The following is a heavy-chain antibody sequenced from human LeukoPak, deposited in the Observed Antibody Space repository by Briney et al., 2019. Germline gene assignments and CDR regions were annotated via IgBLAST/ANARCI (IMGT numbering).Heavy chain of an antibody. V-gene: IGHV1-2*02. CDR1: GYTFTGYY. D-gene: IGHD6-13*01. J-gene: IGHJ5*02. CDR3: ARGSSSWFGWFDP. CDR2: INPNSGGT. Sequence: ASVKVSCKASGYTFTGYYMHWVRQAPGQGLEWMGWINPNSGGTNYAQKFQGRVTMTRDTSISTAYMELSRLRSDDTAVYYCARGSSSWFGWFDPWGQGTLVTVPS.